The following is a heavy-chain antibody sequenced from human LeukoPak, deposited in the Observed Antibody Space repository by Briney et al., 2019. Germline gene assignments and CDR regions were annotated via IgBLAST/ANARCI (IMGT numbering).Heavy chain of an antibody. Sequence: GGSLRLSCAGSGFTFTGYWMHWVRQTPGKGLVWISRLYSDGRSLTYADSVKGRFTISRDNAKNMLYLQMNSLRAEDTAVYYCAKGGVKDYDSSGYYLVVLYYFDYWGQGTLVTVSS. J-gene: IGHJ4*02. D-gene: IGHD3-22*01. CDR2: LYSDGRSL. CDR1: GFTFTGYW. CDR3: AKGGVKDYDSSGYYLVVLYYFDY. V-gene: IGHV3-74*01.